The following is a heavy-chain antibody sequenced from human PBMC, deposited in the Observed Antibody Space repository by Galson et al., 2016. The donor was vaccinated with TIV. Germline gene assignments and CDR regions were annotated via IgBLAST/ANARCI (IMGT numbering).Heavy chain of an antibody. J-gene: IGHJ5*02. CDR2: IWYEGINK. D-gene: IGHD6-19*01. CDR1: GFSFSNYG. CDR3: ARIQGDSSGWFDV. V-gene: IGHV3-33*01. Sequence: SLRLSCATSGFSFSNYGVHWVRQPPGKGLEWVALIWYEGINKDYADSVKGRFTVTRDNSKSTVYLQMNSLRAEDTAIYYCARIQGDSSGWFDVWGQGTQVTVSS.